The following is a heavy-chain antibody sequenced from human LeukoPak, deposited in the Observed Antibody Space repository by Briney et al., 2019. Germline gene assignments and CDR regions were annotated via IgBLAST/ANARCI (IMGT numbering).Heavy chain of an antibody. J-gene: IGHJ6*02. Sequence: ASVKVSCKASGYTFTSYGISWVRQAPGQGLEWMGWISAYNGNTNYAQKLQGRVTMTTDTSTSTAYMELRSLRSDDTAVYYCARDPAILEWLSTYYYYGMDVWGQGTTVTVSS. V-gene: IGHV1-18*01. CDR2: ISAYNGNT. D-gene: IGHD3-3*01. CDR1: GYTFTSYG. CDR3: ARDPAILEWLSTYYYYGMDV.